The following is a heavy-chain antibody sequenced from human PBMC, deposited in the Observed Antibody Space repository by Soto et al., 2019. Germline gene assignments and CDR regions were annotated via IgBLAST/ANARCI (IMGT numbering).Heavy chain of an antibody. CDR2: IWYDGSNK. CDR1: GFTFSSYG. V-gene: IGHV3-33*01. J-gene: IGHJ3*02. CDR3: ARQAQRQQWFGEPRAFDI. D-gene: IGHD3-10*01. Sequence: QVQLVESGGGVVQPGRSLRLSCAASGFTFSSYGMHWVRQAPGKGLEWVAVIWYDGSNKYYADSVKGRFTISRDNSKNTLYLQMNSLRAEDTAVYYCARQAQRQQWFGEPRAFDIWGQGTMVTVSS.